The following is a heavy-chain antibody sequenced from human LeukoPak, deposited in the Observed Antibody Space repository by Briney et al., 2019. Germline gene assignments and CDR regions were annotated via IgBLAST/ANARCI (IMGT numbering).Heavy chain of an antibody. J-gene: IGHJ4*02. Sequence: ASVKVSCKVSGYTLTELSMHWVRQAPGKGGEWMGGFDPEDGETIYAQKFQGRVTMTEDTSTDTAYMELSSLRSEDTAVYYCATSQSYNWNFAVYYFDYWGQGTLVTVSS. V-gene: IGHV1-24*01. CDR1: GYTLTELS. CDR3: ATSQSYNWNFAVYYFDY. CDR2: FDPEDGET. D-gene: IGHD1-20*01.